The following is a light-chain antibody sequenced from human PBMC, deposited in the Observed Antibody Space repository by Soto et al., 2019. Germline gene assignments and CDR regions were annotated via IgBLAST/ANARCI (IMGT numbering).Light chain of an antibody. CDR2: EVS. CDR1: SSDVGGYNY. V-gene: IGLV2-8*01. Sequence: ALTQPPSASGSPGQSVTISCTGTSSDVGGYNYVSWYQQHPGKAPKLMIYEVSKRPSGVPDRFSGSKSGNTASLTVSGLQAEDEADYYCSSYAGSSVVFGGGTKLTVL. CDR3: SSYAGSSVV. J-gene: IGLJ2*01.